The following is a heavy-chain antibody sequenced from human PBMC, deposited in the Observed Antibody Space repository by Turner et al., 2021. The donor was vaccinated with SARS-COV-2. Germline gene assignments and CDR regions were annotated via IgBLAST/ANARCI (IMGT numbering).Heavy chain of an antibody. CDR2: IDWDDDT. D-gene: IGHD6-13*01. CDR3: ARKPAPIVAGDY. CDR1: GFSLSTSGMC. Sequence: QVTLRESGPALVKPTQTLTLTCTFSGFSLSTSGMCVSWIRQPPGKALEWLARIDWDDDTDYSTALKTRLTISKDTSKNQVVLTMTNMDPVDTATYYCARKPAPIVAGDYWGQGTLVTVYS. J-gene: IGHJ4*02. V-gene: IGHV2-70*15.